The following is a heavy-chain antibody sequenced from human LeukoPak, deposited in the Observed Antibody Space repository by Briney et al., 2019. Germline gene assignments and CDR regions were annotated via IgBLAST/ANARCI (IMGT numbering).Heavy chain of an antibody. Sequence: SETLSLTCTVSGGSISSSSYYWGWIPQPPGKGLEWIGSIYYSGSTYYNPSLKRRVTISVDTSKNQFSLKLSSVTAADTAVYYCARPGYCSSTSCLGWFDPWGQGTLVTVSS. J-gene: IGHJ5*02. CDR1: GGSISSSSYY. CDR2: IYYSGST. D-gene: IGHD2-2*01. CDR3: ARPGYCSSTSCLGWFDP. V-gene: IGHV4-39*01.